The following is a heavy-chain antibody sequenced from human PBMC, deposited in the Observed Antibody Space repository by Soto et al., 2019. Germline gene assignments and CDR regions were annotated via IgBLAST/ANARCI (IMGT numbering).Heavy chain of an antibody. D-gene: IGHD6-13*01. Sequence: ASVKVSCKASGGTFSSYAISWVRQAPGQGLEWMGGIIPIFGTANYAQKFQGRVTITADESTSTAYMELSSLRSEDTAVYYCARSYSLRGIAAAGRAPWFDPWGQGTLVTVSS. V-gene: IGHV1-69*13. CDR2: IIPIFGTA. CDR3: ARSYSLRGIAAAGRAPWFDP. J-gene: IGHJ5*02. CDR1: GGTFSSYA.